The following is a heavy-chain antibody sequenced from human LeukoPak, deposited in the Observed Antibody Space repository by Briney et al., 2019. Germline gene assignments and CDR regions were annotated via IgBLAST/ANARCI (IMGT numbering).Heavy chain of an antibody. J-gene: IGHJ4*02. CDR2: IYTNSGST. Sequence: SETLSLTCTVSGGSISSYYWSWIRQPAGKGLEWVGRIYTNSGSTSYNPSLKSRVTISIDTSKNQFSLNLNSVTAADTAVYYCARDNGWPYYFDYWGQGILVTVSS. CDR3: ARDNGWPYYFDY. V-gene: IGHV4-4*07. CDR1: GGSISSYY. D-gene: IGHD2-8*01.